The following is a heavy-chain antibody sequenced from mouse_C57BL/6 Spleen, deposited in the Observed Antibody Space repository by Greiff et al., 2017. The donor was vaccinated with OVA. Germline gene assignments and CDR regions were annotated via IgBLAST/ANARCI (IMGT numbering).Heavy chain of an antibody. D-gene: IGHD3-3*01. Sequence: EVQGVESGGGLVKPGGSLKLSCAASGFTFSSYAMSWVRQTPEKRLEWVATISDGGSYTYYPDNVKGRFTISRDNAKNNLYLQMSHLKAEDTAMYYCARDRGREYFDVWGTGTTVTVSS. CDR3: ARDRGREYFDV. CDR2: ISDGGSYT. J-gene: IGHJ1*03. CDR1: GFTFSSYA. V-gene: IGHV5-4*01.